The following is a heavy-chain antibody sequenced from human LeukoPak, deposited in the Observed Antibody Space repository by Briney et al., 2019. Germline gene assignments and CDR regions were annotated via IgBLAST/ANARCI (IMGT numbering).Heavy chain of an antibody. Sequence: GRSLRLSCAASGFTFGSYGMHWVRQAPGKGLEWVAAISYDGSNKYYADSVKGRFTISRDNSKNTLYLQMNSLRAEDTAVYYCAKDVSPLYYDILTGIDYWGQGTLVTVSS. D-gene: IGHD3-9*01. CDR2: ISYDGSNK. V-gene: IGHV3-30*18. J-gene: IGHJ4*02. CDR1: GFTFGSYG. CDR3: AKDVSPLYYDILTGIDY.